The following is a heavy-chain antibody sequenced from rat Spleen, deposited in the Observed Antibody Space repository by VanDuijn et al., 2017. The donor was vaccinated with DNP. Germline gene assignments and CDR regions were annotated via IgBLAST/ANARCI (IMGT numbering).Heavy chain of an antibody. D-gene: IGHD4-1*01. CDR2: ITTGGANI. Sequence: EVQLVESGGGLVQPGGSLKLSCTVSGFTFSNYDMAWVRQAPKKGLEWVASITTGGANINYRDSVKGRFTFSRDNAENTVYLQMNSLRSEDTATYYCTTGLGLAYWGQGTLVTVSS. V-gene: IGHV5S13*01. CDR1: GFTFSNYD. J-gene: IGHJ3*01. CDR3: TTGLGLAY.